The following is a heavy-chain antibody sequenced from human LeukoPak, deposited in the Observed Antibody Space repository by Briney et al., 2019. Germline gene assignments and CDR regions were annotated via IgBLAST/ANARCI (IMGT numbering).Heavy chain of an antibody. D-gene: IGHD2-21*02. CDR3: ARGRGFTRYLTD. Sequence: SETLSLTCTVSGGSISSYYWSWIRQPPGKGLEWIGEINHSGSTNYNPSLKSRVTISVDTSKNQFSLKLSSVTAADTAVYYCARGRGFTRYLTDWGQGTLVTVSS. J-gene: IGHJ4*02. CDR1: GGSISSYY. V-gene: IGHV4-34*01. CDR2: INHSGST.